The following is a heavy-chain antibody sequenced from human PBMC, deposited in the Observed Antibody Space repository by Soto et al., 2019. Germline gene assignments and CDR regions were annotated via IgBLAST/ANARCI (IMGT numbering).Heavy chain of an antibody. CDR3: ARPYCSGGSCYYNWFDP. D-gene: IGHD2-15*01. CDR1: GGSISSSSYY. CDR2: IYYSGST. V-gene: IGHV4-39*01. J-gene: IGHJ5*02. Sequence: QLQLQESGPGLVKPSETLSLTCTVSGGSISSSSYYWGWIRQPPGKGLEWIGSIYYSGSTYYNPSLKSRVTISVDPSKNQFSLKLSSVTAADTAVYYCARPYCSGGSCYYNWFDPWGQGTLVTVSS.